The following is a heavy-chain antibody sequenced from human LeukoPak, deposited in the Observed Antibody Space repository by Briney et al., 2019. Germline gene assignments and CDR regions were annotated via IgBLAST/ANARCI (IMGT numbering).Heavy chain of an antibody. CDR1: GGSISSYY. CDR2: IYYSGST. J-gene: IGHJ5*02. CDR3: ARVGGLNWFDP. V-gene: IGHV4-59*01. Sequence: PSETLSLTCTVSGGSISSYYWSWIRQPPGKGLEWIGYIYYSGSTNYNPSPKSRVTISVDTSKDQFSLKLSSVTAADTAVYYCARVGGLNWFDPWGQGTLVTVSS.